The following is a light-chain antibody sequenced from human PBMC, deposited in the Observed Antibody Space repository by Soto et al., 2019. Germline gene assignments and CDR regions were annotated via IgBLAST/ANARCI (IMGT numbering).Light chain of an antibody. V-gene: IGKV3-11*01. Sequence: IVLTQSPAPLSLSPGERATLSCRAGQRVTTYLACYQQKSGQAPRLLIYYASNRATGTPARFSGSGSGTDFTLTISSLEPEDSSVYYCQQRYVWLTFGGGTKVDIK. CDR3: QQRYVWLT. CDR1: QRVTTY. CDR2: YAS. J-gene: IGKJ4*01.